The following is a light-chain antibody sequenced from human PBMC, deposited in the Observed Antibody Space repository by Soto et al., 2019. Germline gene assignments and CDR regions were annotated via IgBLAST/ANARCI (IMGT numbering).Light chain of an antibody. V-gene: IGLV2-23*02. J-gene: IGLJ2*01. CDR2: EVS. CDR1: SSDVGSYNL. Sequence: QSALTQPASVSGSPGQSITISCTGTSSDVGSYNLVSWYQQHPGKAPKLMIYEVSKRPSGVSNRFSGSKSGNTASLTISGLQVEDEADYYCCSYAGSSTPVVFGGGTQLTVL. CDR3: CSYAGSSTPVV.